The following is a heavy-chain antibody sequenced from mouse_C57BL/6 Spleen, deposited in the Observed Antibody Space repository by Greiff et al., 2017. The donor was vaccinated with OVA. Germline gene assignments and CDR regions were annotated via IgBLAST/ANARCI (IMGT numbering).Heavy chain of an antibody. CDR3: ARGGNGNYEGVFDY. CDR1: GYAFSSSW. J-gene: IGHJ2*01. D-gene: IGHD2-1*01. CDR2: IYPGDGDT. V-gene: IGHV1-82*01. Sequence: VQLQQSGPELVKPGASVKISCKASGYAFSSSWMNWVKQRPGKGLEWIGRIYPGDGDTNYNGKFKGKATLTADKSSSTAYMQLSSLTSEDSAVYFCARGGNGNYEGVFDYWGQGTTLTVSS.